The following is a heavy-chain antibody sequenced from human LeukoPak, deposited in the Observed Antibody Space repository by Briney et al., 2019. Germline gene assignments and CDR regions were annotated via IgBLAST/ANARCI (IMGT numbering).Heavy chain of an antibody. CDR1: GGSISRYY. CDR3: ARSSNWNWFDP. D-gene: IGHD4-11*01. CDR2: IYYSGST. Sequence: PSETLSLTCTVSGGSISRYYWNWIRQPPGKGLEWIGYIYYSGSTKYNPSLKSRVTISVDTSKNQFSLKLSSVTAADTAVYYCARSSNWNWFDPWGQGTLVTVSS. V-gene: IGHV4-59*08. J-gene: IGHJ5*02.